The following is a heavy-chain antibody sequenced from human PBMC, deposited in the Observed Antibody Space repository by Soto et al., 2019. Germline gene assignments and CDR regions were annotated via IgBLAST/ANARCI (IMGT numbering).Heavy chain of an antibody. J-gene: IGHJ4*02. Sequence: HTGKGLEWIGYIYYSGSTNYNPSLKSRVTISVDTSKNQFSLKLSSVTAADTAVYYCARSNYDFWSGYYTSPFDSWGQGTLFTVSS. CDR2: IYYSGST. D-gene: IGHD3-3*01. V-gene: IGHV4-59*01. CDR3: ARSNYDFWSGYYTSPFDS.